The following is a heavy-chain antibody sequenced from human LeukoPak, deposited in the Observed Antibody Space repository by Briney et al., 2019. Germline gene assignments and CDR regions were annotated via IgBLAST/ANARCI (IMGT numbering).Heavy chain of an antibody. J-gene: IGHJ4*02. CDR2: ISGGGGST. CDR1: GFTFSSYA. V-gene: IGHV3-23*01. Sequence: PGGSLRLSCAASGFTFSSYAMSWVRQAPGKGLEWVSAISGGGGSTYYADSVKGRFTISRDNSKNTLYLQMNSLRAEDAAVYYCAKEKFGYSSSRRYFDYWGQGTLVTVSS. CDR3: AKEKFGYSSSRRYFDY. D-gene: IGHD6-13*01.